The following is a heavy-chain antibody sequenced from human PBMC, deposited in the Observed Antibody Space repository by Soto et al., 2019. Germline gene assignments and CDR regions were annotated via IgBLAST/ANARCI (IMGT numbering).Heavy chain of an antibody. CDR2: ITSSGDAI. D-gene: IGHD3-22*01. J-gene: IGHJ4*02. CDR3: ARDQGYYDSSGYFHS. Sequence: GGSLRLSCAASGFTFSDYYMSWIRQAPGKGLEWVSYITSSGDAIYYADSVKGRFTISRDNAKNSLYLQMNSLRVDDTAVYYCARDQGYYDSSGYFHSWGQGILVTVS. CDR1: GFTFSDYY. V-gene: IGHV3-11*01.